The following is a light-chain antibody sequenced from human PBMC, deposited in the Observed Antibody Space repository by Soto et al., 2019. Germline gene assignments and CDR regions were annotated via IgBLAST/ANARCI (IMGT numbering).Light chain of an antibody. J-gene: IGLJ3*02. Sequence: QSALTQPASVSGSPGQSITISCTGTRRDVGGYNIVSWYQRHPGKAPKVMIYEDSKRPSGVSNRFSASKSGNTASLTISGLQAEDEADYYCCSYAGSSTWVFGGGTKLTVL. CDR1: RRDVGGYNI. CDR2: EDS. CDR3: CSYAGSSTWV. V-gene: IGLV2-23*01.